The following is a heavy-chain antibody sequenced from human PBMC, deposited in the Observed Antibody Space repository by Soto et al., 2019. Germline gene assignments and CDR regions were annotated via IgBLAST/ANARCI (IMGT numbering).Heavy chain of an antibody. J-gene: IGHJ4*02. CDR3: AKSIAARGGVPY. D-gene: IGHD6-6*01. Sequence: QVQLVQSGAEVKKPGSSVKVCCTASGGTFSSYAISWVRQAPGQGLEWMGGMIPIFGTANYAQKFQGRVTITADKSTSPAYMELSSLRSEDTAVYYCAKSIAARGGVPYWGQGTLVTASS. CDR1: GGTFSSYA. V-gene: IGHV1-69*06. CDR2: MIPIFGTA.